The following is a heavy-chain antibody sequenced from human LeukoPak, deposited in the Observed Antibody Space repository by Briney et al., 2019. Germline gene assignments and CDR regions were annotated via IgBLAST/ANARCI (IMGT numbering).Heavy chain of an antibody. CDR1: GFTFSSYW. Sequence: GGSLRLSCAASGFTFSSYWMSWVRQAPGKGLEWVANIKQDGNEKYYVDSVKGRFTIPRDNAKNSLYLQMNSLRAEDTAVYYCASTVVVVGVDAFDIWGQGTMVTVSS. CDR2: IKQDGNEK. D-gene: IGHD2-15*01. J-gene: IGHJ3*02. CDR3: ASTVVVVGVDAFDI. V-gene: IGHV3-7*01.